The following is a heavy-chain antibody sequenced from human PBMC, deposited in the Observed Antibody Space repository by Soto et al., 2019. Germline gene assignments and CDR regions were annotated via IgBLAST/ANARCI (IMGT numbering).Heavy chain of an antibody. J-gene: IGHJ6*02. V-gene: IGHV4-59*01. CDR2: IYYSGST. CDR1: GGSISSYC. CDR3: ARVLSLPSYYYYGMDV. Sequence: SETLSLTCTVSGGSISSYCWSWIRQPPGKGLEWIGYIYYSGSTNYNPSLKSRVTISVDTSKNQFSLKLSSVTAADTAVYYCARVLSLPSYYYYGMDVWGQGTTVTVSS.